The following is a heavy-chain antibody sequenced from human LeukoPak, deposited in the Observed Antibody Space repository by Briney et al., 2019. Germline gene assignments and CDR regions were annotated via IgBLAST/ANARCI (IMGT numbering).Heavy chain of an antibody. CDR2: IYYSGST. Sequence: TSETLSLTCTVSGGSISSSSYYWGWIRQPPGEGLEWIGSIYYSGSTYYNPSLKSRVTISVDTSKNQFSLKLSSVTAADTAVYYCARVVAATLIDYWGQGTLVTVSS. D-gene: IGHD2-15*01. J-gene: IGHJ4*02. CDR3: ARVVAATLIDY. CDR1: GGSISSSSYY. V-gene: IGHV4-39*01.